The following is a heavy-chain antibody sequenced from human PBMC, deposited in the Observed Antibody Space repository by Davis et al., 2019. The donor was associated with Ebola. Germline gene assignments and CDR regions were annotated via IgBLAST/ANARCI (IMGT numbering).Heavy chain of an antibody. Sequence: GESLKISCKASGFTFSRYGMHWVRQAPGKGLEWVANIDEDGSERYYVDSLTGRFTISRDNAKNSLYLQMNSLRAEDTAVYYCVREGSYLFDYWGQGTLVTVSS. CDR3: VREGSYLFDY. V-gene: IGHV3-7*03. J-gene: IGHJ4*02. CDR2: IDEDGSER. D-gene: IGHD3-10*01. CDR1: GFTFSRYG.